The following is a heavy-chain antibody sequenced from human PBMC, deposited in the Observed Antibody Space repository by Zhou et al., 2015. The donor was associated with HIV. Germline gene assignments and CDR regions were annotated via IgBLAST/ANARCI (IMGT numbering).Heavy chain of an antibody. J-gene: IGHJ2*01. CDR3: ARDLWRVDGDYYWYFDL. CDR2: IIPIFGTA. D-gene: IGHD4-17*01. V-gene: IGHV1-69*01. CDR1: GGTFSSYA. Sequence: QVQLVQSGAEVKKPGSSVKVSCKASGGTFSSYAISWVRQAPGQGLEWMGGIIPIFGTANYAQKFQGRVTITADESTSTAYMELSSLRSEDTAVYYCARDLWRVDGDYYWYFDLWGRGTLVTVSS.